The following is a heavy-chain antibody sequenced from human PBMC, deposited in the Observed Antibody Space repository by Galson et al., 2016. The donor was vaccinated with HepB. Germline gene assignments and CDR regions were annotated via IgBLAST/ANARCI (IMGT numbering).Heavy chain of an antibody. Sequence: SLRLSCAGSGFLFRSYGMHWGRQAPGKGLEWVAADSMAGRRKFYADSVKGRLTISRDNSNNMLFLQMDSLRHDDTAVYYCAKRHEYCPPVGCSVDYWGQGTLVSVSS. CDR1: GFLFRSYG. V-gene: IGHV3-30*18. J-gene: IGHJ4*02. D-gene: IGHD2/OR15-2a*01. CDR2: DSMAGRRK. CDR3: AKRHEYCPPVGCSVDY.